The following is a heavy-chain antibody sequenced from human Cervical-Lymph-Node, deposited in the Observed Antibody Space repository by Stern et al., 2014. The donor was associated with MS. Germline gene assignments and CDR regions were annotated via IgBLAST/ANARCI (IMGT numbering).Heavy chain of an antibody. V-gene: IGHV3-9*01. CDR1: GFSFDEYA. J-gene: IGHJ6*02. CDR3: AKDSDKWPAAKLLTGGMDV. D-gene: IGHD2-2*01. Sequence: EVQLVQSGGGLVQPGRSLRLSCAATGFSFDEYAMHWVRQAPGKGLEWVSGISWNAGRIGYADSVKGRFTISRDNAKNSLYLQMDSLRTADTALYYCAKDSDKWPAAKLLTGGMDVWGQGTTVTVSS. CDR2: ISWNAGRI.